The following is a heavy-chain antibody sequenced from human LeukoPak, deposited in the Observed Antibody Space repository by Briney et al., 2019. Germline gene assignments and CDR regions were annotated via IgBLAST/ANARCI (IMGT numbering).Heavy chain of an antibody. Sequence: SETLSLTCTVPGGSISSHYWSWIRQPPGKGLEWIGYIYYIGSTNYNPSLKCRVTISLDTSKNQFCLKLSSVTAADTAVYYCTRVARGSYPVDYWGQGTLDTVSP. CDR3: TRVARGSYPVDY. CDR1: GGSISSHY. D-gene: IGHD1-26*01. J-gene: IGHJ4*02. CDR2: IYYIGST. V-gene: IGHV4-59*11.